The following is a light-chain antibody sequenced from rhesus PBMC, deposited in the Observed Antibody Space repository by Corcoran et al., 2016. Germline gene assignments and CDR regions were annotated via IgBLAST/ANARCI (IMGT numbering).Light chain of an antibody. CDR2: DAS. J-gene: IGKJ4*01. CDR3: QQESNWPVT. CDR1: QSVNYN. V-gene: IGKV3-35*01. Sequence: DIVMTQSPATLSVSPGERAILSCRASQSVNYNLAWFQQKPGQAPRLLIYDASNRATGVPDMFSASGSGTDFTLTISSLDPEDVGVYYCQQESNWPVTFGGGTKVDI.